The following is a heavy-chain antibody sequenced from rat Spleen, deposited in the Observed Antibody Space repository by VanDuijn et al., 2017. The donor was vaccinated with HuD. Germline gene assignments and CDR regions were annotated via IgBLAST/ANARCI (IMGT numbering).Heavy chain of an antibody. J-gene: IGHJ3*01. CDR3: TRDHSYWGSYYPGGFAY. CDR2: ISSGGYT. D-gene: IGHD1-12*01. Sequence: QVQLKESGPGLVQPSQTLSLTCTVSGFSLTSNGVSWVRQPPGKGLEWIATISSGGYTYFNSALKSRLSVSRDSSKSQVFLKMNSLQTEDTAIYCCTRDHSYWGSYYPGGFAYWGQGTLVTVSS. V-gene: IGHV2S12*01. CDR1: GFSLTSNG.